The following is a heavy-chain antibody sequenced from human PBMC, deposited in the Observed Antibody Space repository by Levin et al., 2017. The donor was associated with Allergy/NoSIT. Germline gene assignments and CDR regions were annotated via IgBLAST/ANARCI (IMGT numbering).Heavy chain of an antibody. Sequence: GASVKVSCAASGFTVSSNYMSWVRQAPGKGLEWVSVFYSGGSTYYADSVKGRFTISRDSSKNTLYLQMNSLRAEDTAVYYCARSPYYDFWSGYHSAHFDYWGQGTLVTVSS. D-gene: IGHD3-3*01. J-gene: IGHJ4*02. CDR2: FYSGGST. CDR1: GFTVSSNY. V-gene: IGHV3-66*01. CDR3: ARSPYYDFWSGYHSAHFDY.